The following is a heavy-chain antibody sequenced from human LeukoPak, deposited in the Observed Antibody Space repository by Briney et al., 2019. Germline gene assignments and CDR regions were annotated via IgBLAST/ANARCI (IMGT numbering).Heavy chain of an antibody. CDR1: GFTFSTYA. D-gene: IGHD4-17*01. J-gene: IGHJ4*02. V-gene: IGHV3-23*01. CDR3: AKGYDYGQTNFDY. Sequence: PGGSLRLSCAASGFTFSTYAMSWVRQAPGKGLEWVSAISGSGGSTYYADSVKGRFTISRDNSKNTLYLQMNSLRAEDTAVYYCAKGYDYGQTNFDYRGQGTLVTVSS. CDR2: ISGSGGST.